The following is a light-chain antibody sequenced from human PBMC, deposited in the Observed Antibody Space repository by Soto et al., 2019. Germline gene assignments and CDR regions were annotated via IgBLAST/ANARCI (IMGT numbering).Light chain of an antibody. CDR1: QGIGNY. J-gene: IGKJ4*01. CDR2: GIS. CDR3: QQSYKTPLT. Sequence: DIQMTQSPSAMPASVGDRVTISCRASQGIGNYLAWFQQKPGKVPKRLIYGISSLQSGVPSRFSGSGSGTEFTLTINSLQPEDFATYYCQQSYKTPLTFGGGTKV. V-gene: IGKV1-17*03.